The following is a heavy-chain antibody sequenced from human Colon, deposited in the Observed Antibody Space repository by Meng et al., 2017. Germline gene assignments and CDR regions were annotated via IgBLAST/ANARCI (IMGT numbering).Heavy chain of an antibody. Sequence: QLQLQESGPGLVKPSQTLSLACTVSGDSVSRGSYWTWIRQSAGKGLEWIGRIHTSGNTNYNPSLKSRVSMSVDTSKNQVSLRLTSLTAADTAVYFCARDQTYYGSGWFNPWGQGTLVTVSS. CDR3: ARDQTYYGSGWFNP. D-gene: IGHD3-10*01. V-gene: IGHV4-61*02. J-gene: IGHJ5*02. CDR1: GDSVSRGSY. CDR2: IHTSGNT.